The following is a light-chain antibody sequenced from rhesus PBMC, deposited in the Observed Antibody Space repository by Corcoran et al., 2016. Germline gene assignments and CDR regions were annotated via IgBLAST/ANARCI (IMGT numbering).Light chain of an antibody. V-gene: IGKV1-32*02. Sequence: DIQMSQSPSSLSASVGDRVTITCRASQGISTYLNWYQKKPGKAPKLLIYFANTLASGVPSRFSGSGARTDFTLTISSLQPEDFATYYCQQGNSNPPTFGQGTKVEIE. J-gene: IGKJ1*01. CDR2: FAN. CDR3: QQGNSNPPT. CDR1: QGISTY.